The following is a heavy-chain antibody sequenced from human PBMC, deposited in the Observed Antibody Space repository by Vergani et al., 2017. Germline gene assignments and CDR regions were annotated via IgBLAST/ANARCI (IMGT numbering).Heavy chain of an antibody. D-gene: IGHD5-24*01. CDR1: GYRFSSSW. V-gene: IGHV5-51*01. CDR3: ASRRTLQREFDI. Sequence: EVQLVQSGAEVKKPGESLKISCKGFGYRFSSSWLGWVRQMPGKGLEWMGIIFPDDSDTRYSPSFQGQVTISADKSISTVYLQWNSLKASDTAMYYCASRRTLQREFDIWGQGSLVTVSS. CDR2: IFPDDSDT. J-gene: IGHJ4*02.